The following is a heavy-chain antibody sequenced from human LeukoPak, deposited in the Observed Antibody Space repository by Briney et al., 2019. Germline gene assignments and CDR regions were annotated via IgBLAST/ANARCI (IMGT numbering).Heavy chain of an antibody. CDR2: IKQDGSEK. CDR3: ARDSGGAFDI. V-gene: IGHV3-7*03. J-gene: IGHJ3*02. CDR1: GFTFSSYW. Sequence: GGSLRLSCAASGFTFSSYWISWVRQAPGKGLEWVANIKQDGSEKYYVDSVKGRFTISRDNAKNSLYLQMNSLRAEDTAVYYCARDSGGAFDIWGQGAMVTVSS. D-gene: IGHD1-26*01.